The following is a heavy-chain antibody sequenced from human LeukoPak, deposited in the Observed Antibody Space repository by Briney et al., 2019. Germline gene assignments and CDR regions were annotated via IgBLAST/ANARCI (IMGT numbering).Heavy chain of an antibody. D-gene: IGHD3-22*01. V-gene: IGHV4-59*08. CDR3: ARHHYDSSGYYADYFDY. J-gene: IGHJ4*02. CDR1: GGSISSYY. Sequence: SETLSLTCTVSGGSISSYYWSWIRQPPGKGLEWIGSIYYSGSTNYNPSLKSRVTISVDTSKNQFSLKLSSVTAADTAVYYCARHHYDSSGYYADYFDYWGQGTLVTVSS. CDR2: IYYSGST.